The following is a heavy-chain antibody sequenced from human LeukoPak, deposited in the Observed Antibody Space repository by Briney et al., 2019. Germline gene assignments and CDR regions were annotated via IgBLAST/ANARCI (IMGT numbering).Heavy chain of an antibody. CDR1: GGTFSSYA. CDR2: IIPIFGIA. CDR3: ASRYNYPEYCSGGSCYMDGQYYYYYGMDV. J-gene: IGHJ6*02. V-gene: IGHV1-69*04. D-gene: IGHD2-15*01. Sequence: SVKVSCKASGGTFSSYAISWVRQAPGQGLEWMGRIIPIFGIANYAQKFQGRVTITADKSTSTAYMELSSLRSEDTAVYYCASRYNYPEYCSGGSCYMDGQYYYYYGMDVWGQGTTVTVSS.